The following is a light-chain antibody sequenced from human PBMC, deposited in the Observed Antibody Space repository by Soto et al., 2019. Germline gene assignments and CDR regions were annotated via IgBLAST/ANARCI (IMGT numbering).Light chain of an antibody. CDR1: SSNIGAGYD. Sequence: QSVLTQPPSVSGAPGQRVTISCTGSSSNIGAGYDVHWYQQLPGTAPKLLIYGNSNRPSGVPDRFSGFKSGTSASLAITGLQAEDEADYYCQSYDSSLSGSKFGGGTQLTVL. V-gene: IGLV1-40*01. J-gene: IGLJ2*01. CDR3: QSYDSSLSGSK. CDR2: GNS.